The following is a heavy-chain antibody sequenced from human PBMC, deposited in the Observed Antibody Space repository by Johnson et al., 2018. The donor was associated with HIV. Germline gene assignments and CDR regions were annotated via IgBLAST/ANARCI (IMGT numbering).Heavy chain of an antibody. CDR2: ISGSGGST. Sequence: VQLVESGGGLVQPGGSLRLSCAASGFTFSSYAMSWVRQAPGKGLEWVSAISGSGGSTYYADSVKGRFSITRDNSINTLYVQMNSLRAEDTAVYYCATSTASDAFDIWGQGTMVTVSS. V-gene: IGHV3-23*04. D-gene: IGHD1-1*01. J-gene: IGHJ3*02. CDR3: ATSTASDAFDI. CDR1: GFTFSSYA.